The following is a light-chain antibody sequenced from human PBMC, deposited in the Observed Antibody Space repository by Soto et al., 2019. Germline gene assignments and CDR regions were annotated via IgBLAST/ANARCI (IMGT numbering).Light chain of an antibody. Sequence: QSVLTQPASVSGSPGQSITISCTGTSSDVGAYNYVSWYQQHPGKAPKLMIYDASNRPSGVSNRFSGSKSGNTASLTIFGLQAEHEADYYCSSYTSSSTLYVFGTGTKVTVL. J-gene: IGLJ1*01. CDR1: SSDVGAYNY. V-gene: IGLV2-14*01. CDR2: DAS. CDR3: SSYTSSSTLYV.